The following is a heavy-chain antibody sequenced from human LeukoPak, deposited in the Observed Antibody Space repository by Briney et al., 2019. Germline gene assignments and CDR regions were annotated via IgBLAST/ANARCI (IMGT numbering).Heavy chain of an antibody. J-gene: IGHJ5*02. CDR1: GFTFSSYA. CDR2: ISGSGGST. D-gene: IGHD5-12*01. CDR3: AREYSGYDGGPNWFDP. V-gene: IGHV3-23*01. Sequence: GGSLRLSCAASGFTFSSYAMSWVRQAPGKGLEWVSAISGSGGSTYYADSVKGRFTISRDNSKNTPYLQMNSLRAEDTAVYYCAREYSGYDGGPNWFDPWGQGTLVTVSS.